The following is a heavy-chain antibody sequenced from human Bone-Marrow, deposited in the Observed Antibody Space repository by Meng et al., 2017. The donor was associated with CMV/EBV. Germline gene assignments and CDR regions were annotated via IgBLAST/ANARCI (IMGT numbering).Heavy chain of an antibody. J-gene: IGHJ4*02. V-gene: IGHV4-59*01. CDR3: ARERPTGNFDY. CDR1: GGSISSYY. CDR2: IYYSGST. Sequence: GSLRLSCTVSGGSISSYYWSWIRQPPGKGLEWIGYIYYSGSTDYNPSLKSRVTISVDTSKNQFSLKLSSVTAADTAVYYCARERPTGNFDYWGQGTLVTVSP. D-gene: IGHD1-1*01.